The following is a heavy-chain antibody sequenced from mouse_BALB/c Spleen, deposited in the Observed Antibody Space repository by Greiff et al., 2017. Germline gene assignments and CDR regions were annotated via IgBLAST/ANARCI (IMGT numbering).Heavy chain of an antibody. CDR2: IDPENGNT. V-gene: IGHV14-1*02. Sequence: GQLQQSGAELVRPGALVKLSCKASGFNIKDYYMHWVKQRPEQGLEWIGWIDPENGNTIYDPKFQGKASITADTSSNTAYLQLSSLTSEDTAVYYCAREDYGAYWGQGTLVTVSA. D-gene: IGHD2-4*01. CDR3: AREDYGAY. CDR1: GFNIKDYY. J-gene: IGHJ3*01.